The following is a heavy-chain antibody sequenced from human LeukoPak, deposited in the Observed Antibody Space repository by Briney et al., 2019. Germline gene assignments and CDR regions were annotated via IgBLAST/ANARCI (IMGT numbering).Heavy chain of an antibody. V-gene: IGHV3-23*01. Sequence: GGSLRLSCAASGFTFSSYAMGWVRQAPGKGLEWVSAISGSGGSTYYADSVKGRFTISRDNSKNTLYLQMNSLRAEDTAVYYCAKDLCSSTSCYSGFDYWGQGTLVTVSS. CDR1: GFTFSSYA. J-gene: IGHJ4*02. D-gene: IGHD2-2*02. CDR3: AKDLCSSTSCYSGFDY. CDR2: ISGSGGST.